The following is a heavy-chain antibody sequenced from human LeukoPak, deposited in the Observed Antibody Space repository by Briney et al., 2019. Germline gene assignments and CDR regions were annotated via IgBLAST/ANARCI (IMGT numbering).Heavy chain of an antibody. CDR1: GGTFSSYA. CDR2: IVPIFGTA. J-gene: IGHJ5*02. D-gene: IGHD3-22*01. CDR3: AREHDYYDSSGYYYVWFDP. Sequence: ASVKVSCKASGGTFSSYAISWVRQAPGQGLEWMGGIVPIFGTANYAQKFQGRVTITTDESTSTAYMELSRLRSEDTAVYYCAREHDYYDSSGYYYVWFDPWGQGTLVTVSS. V-gene: IGHV1-69*05.